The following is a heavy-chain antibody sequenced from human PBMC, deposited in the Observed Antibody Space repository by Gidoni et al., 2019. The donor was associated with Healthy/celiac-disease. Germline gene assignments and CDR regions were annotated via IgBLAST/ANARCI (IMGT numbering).Heavy chain of an antibody. CDR1: GYTFTSYD. Sequence: QVQLVQSGAEVKKPGASVKVSCKASGYTFTSYDINWLRQATGQGLEWMGWMNPNSGNTGYAQKFQGRVTMTRNTSISTAYMELSSLRSEDTAVYYCARGGDFWSGSMQSPVYYGMDVWGQGTTVTVSS. CDR2: MNPNSGNT. CDR3: ARGGDFWSGSMQSPVYYGMDV. V-gene: IGHV1-8*01. D-gene: IGHD3-3*01. J-gene: IGHJ6*02.